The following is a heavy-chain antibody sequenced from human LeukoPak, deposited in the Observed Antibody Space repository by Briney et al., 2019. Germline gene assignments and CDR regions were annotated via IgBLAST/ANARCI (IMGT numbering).Heavy chain of an antibody. CDR2: ISGSGGST. V-gene: IGHV3-23*01. CDR3: AKDLSSPAYYYDSSGYYWHY. J-gene: IGHJ4*02. CDR1: GFSFNFAW. D-gene: IGHD3-22*01. Sequence: GGSLRLSCEASGFSFNFAWMNWVRQAPGRGLEWVSAISGSGGSTYYADSVKGRFTISRDNSKNTLYLQMNSLRAEDTAVYYCAKDLSSPAYYYDSSGYYWHYWGQGTLVTVTS.